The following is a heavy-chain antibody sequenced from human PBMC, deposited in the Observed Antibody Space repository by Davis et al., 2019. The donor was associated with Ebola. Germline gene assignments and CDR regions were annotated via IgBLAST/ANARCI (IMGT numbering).Heavy chain of an antibody. D-gene: IGHD2-2*01. CDR1: GYTFTSYG. V-gene: IGHV1-18*01. CDR2: ISAFNGNT. CDR3: ARDCGYQLLCEGYYYGMDV. Sequence: AASVKVSCKASGYTFTSYGISWVRQAPGQGLEWMGWISAFNGNTNYAQNLQGRVTMTTDTSTRTAYMELRSLRSDDTAVYYCARDCGYQLLCEGYYYGMDVWGKGTTVTVSS. J-gene: IGHJ6*04.